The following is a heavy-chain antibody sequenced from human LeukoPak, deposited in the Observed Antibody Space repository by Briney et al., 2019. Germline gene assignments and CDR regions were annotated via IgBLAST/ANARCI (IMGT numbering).Heavy chain of an antibody. CDR2: ISYDGSNK. D-gene: IGHD2-2*01. J-gene: IGHJ4*02. CDR1: GFTFSSYA. V-gene: IGHV3-30-3*01. Sequence: GGSLRLSCAASGFTFSSYAMHWVRQAPGKGLEWVAVISYDGSNKYYAESVKGRFTISRDNSKNTVSLQMNSLRVEGTAVYYCTRDHITSWQIDFWGQGTMVTVSS. CDR3: TRDHITSWQIDF.